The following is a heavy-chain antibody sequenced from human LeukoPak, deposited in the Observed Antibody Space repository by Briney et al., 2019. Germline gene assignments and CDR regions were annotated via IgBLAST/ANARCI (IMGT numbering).Heavy chain of an antibody. V-gene: IGHV3-23*01. D-gene: IGHD3-22*01. CDR1: GFTFSSYA. CDR3: AKDMIVVVTMYYFDY. CDR2: ISGSGGST. Sequence: PGGSLRLSCAASGFTFSSYAMSWVRQAPGKGLEWVSAISGSGGSTYYADSVKGRFTISRDNSKNTLYLQMNSLRAEDTAVYYCAKDMIVVVTMYYFDYWGQGTLVTVSS. J-gene: IGHJ4*02.